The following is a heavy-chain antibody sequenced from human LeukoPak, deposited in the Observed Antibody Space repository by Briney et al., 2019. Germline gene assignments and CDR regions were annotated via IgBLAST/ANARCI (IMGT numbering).Heavy chain of an antibody. CDR2: ISGSGGST. CDR3: AKDAHSPYDSSGYYLGSLDY. CDR1: GFTFSSYA. D-gene: IGHD3-22*01. Sequence: GGSLRLSCAASGFTFSSYAMSCVRQAPGKGLEWVSAISGSGGSTYYADSVKGRFTISRDNSKNTLYLQMNSLRAEDTAVYYCAKDAHSPYDSSGYYLGSLDYWGQGTLVTVSS. V-gene: IGHV3-23*01. J-gene: IGHJ4*02.